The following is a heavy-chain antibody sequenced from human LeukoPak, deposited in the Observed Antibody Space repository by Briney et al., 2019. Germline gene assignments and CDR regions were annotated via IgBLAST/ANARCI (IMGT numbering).Heavy chain of an antibody. D-gene: IGHD1-14*01. J-gene: IGHJ4*02. V-gene: IGHV3-7*01. CDR2: INQDGSEK. Sequence: GGSLRLSCAASGFTFSSYWINWVRQAPGKGLGWVANINQDGSEKYYVDSVKGRFTISRDNAKNSLYLQMNSLRAEDTAVYYCARDFRNAGDYWGQGTLVTVSS. CDR3: ARDFRNAGDY. CDR1: GFTFSSYW.